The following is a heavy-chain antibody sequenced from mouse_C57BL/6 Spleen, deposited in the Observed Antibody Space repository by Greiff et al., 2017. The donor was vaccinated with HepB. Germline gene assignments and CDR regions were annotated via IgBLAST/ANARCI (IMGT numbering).Heavy chain of an antibody. CDR1: GYTFTDYE. J-gene: IGHJ4*01. CDR3: TRGDSSGMDY. V-gene: IGHV1-15*01. D-gene: IGHD3-2*02. Sequence: VQLQESGAELVRPGASVTLSCKASGYTFTDYEMHWVKQTPVHGLEWIGAIDPETGGTAYNQKFKGQAILTADKSSSTAYMELRSLTSEDSAVYYCTRGDSSGMDYWGQGTSVTVSS. CDR2: IDPETGGT.